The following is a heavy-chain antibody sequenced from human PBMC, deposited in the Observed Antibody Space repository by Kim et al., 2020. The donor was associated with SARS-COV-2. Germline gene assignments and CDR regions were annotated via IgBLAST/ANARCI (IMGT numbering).Heavy chain of an antibody. D-gene: IGHD3-10*01. V-gene: IGHV4-39*01. CDR3: ARLLRFGEAFDY. CDR2: IYYSGST. Sequence: SETLSLTCTVSGGSISSSSYYWGWIRQPPGKGLEWIGSIYYSGSTYYNPSLKSRVTISVDTSKNQFSLKLSSVTAADTAVYYCARLLRFGEAFDYWGQGTLVTVSP. J-gene: IGHJ4*02. CDR1: GGSISSSSYY.